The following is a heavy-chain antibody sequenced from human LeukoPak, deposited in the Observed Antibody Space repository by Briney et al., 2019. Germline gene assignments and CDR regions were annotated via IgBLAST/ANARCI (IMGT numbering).Heavy chain of an antibody. D-gene: IGHD4-17*01. V-gene: IGHV1-46*01. J-gene: IGHJ5*02. Sequence: ASAKVSCKASGYTFTSYYIHWVRQAPGQGLEWMGIINPNGGSTGYAQRFQDRVTMTRDTSTSTVYMELSSLRSEDTAVYYCARSEDYGDFDPWGQGTLVTVSS. CDR1: GYTFTSYY. CDR2: INPNGGST. CDR3: ARSEDYGDFDP.